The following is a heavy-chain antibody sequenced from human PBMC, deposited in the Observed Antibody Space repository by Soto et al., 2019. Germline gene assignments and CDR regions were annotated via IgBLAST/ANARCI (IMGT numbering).Heavy chain of an antibody. CDR2: INPNSGGT. CDR1: GYTFTGYY. Sequence: ASVKVSCKASGYTFTGYYMHWVRQAPGQGLEWMGWINPNSGGTSSAQKFQGWVTMTRDTSISTAYMELTRLRSDDTAVYFCARGHSTDCSNGVCSFFYNHEMDVWGQGTTVTVSS. D-gene: IGHD2-8*01. J-gene: IGHJ6*02. V-gene: IGHV1-2*04. CDR3: ARGHSTDCSNGVCSFFYNHEMDV.